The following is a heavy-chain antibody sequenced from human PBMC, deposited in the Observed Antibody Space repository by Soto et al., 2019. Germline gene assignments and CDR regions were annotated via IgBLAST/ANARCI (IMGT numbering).Heavy chain of an antibody. CDR1: GYSFTSYW. D-gene: IGHD3-3*01. J-gene: IGHJ3*02. CDR2: IYPGDSDT. CDR3: PRPSNDFWTGYYASVAFDI. Sequence: PGESLKISCKGSGYSFTSYWIGWVRQMPGKGLEWMGIIYPGDSDTRYSPSFQGQVTISADKSISTAYLQWSSLKASDTAMYYCPRPSNDFWTGYYASVAFDIWGQRTIVAV. V-gene: IGHV5-51*01.